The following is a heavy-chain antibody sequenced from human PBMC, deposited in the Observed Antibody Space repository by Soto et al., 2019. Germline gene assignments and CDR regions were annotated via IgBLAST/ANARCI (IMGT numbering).Heavy chain of an antibody. D-gene: IGHD2-2*02. V-gene: IGHV4-4*07. Sequence: LETLSLTCTVSGGSISSYYWSWIRQPAGKGLEWIGRIYTSGSTNYNPSLKSRVTMSVDTSKNQFSLKLSSVTAADTAVYYCARDPEGNCSSTSCYTVDYWGQGTLVTVSS. CDR3: ARDPEGNCSSTSCYTVDY. CDR1: GGSISSYY. J-gene: IGHJ4*02. CDR2: IYTSGST.